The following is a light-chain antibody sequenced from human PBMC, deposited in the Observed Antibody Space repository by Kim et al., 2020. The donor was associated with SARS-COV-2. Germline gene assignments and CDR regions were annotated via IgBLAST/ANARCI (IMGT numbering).Light chain of an antibody. CDR3: QQRTNWPMYT. CDR2: DAS. Sequence: LSPGESATLSCRASQSVSTYLSWYQQNPGQAPRPLIYDASNRATGIPARFSGSGSGTDFTLTISSLEPEDFAVYYCQQRTNWPMYTFGQGTKLEI. J-gene: IGKJ2*01. CDR1: QSVSTY. V-gene: IGKV3-11*01.